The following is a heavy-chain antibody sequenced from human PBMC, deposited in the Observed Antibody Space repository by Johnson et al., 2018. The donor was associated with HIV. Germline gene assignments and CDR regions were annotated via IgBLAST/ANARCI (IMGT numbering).Heavy chain of an antibody. V-gene: IGHV3-74*01. J-gene: IGHJ3*02. Sequence: VQLVESGGGLVQPGGSLRLSCAASGFTFINYWMHWVRQAPGKGLVWVSRMNVAGKSTTYADSVKGRFTISRDNAKNTLYRQMNSLRAEDTAVYYCAKCLDSGSYYGDHAFDIWGQGTMVTVSS. CDR1: GFTFINYW. CDR2: MNVAGKST. CDR3: AKCLDSGSYYGDHAFDI. D-gene: IGHD1-26*01.